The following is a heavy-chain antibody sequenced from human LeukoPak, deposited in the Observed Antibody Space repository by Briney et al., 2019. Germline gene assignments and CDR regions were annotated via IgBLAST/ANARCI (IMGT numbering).Heavy chain of an antibody. V-gene: IGHV3-64*01. D-gene: IGHD2-2*03. Sequence: GGSLRLSCAASGFTFSSYAMHWVRQAPGKGLEYVSAISSNGGSTYYANSVKGRFTISRDNSKNTLYLRMGSLRAEDMAVYYCARDRMGIVVVPAAMFAVDYWGQGTLVTVSS. CDR2: ISSNGGST. CDR1: GFTFSSYA. CDR3: ARDRMGIVVVPAAMFAVDY. J-gene: IGHJ4*02.